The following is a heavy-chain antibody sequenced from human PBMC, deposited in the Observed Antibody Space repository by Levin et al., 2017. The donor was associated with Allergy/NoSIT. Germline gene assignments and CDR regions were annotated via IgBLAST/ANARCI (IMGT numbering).Heavy chain of an antibody. CDR3: SRGGDYVWGSYRYKGDF. D-gene: IGHD3-16*02. J-gene: IGHJ4*02. CDR1: GSSISSSDYY. Sequence: SETLSLTCTVSGSSISSSDYYWGWIRQPPGKGLEWIGSISYSGSTYYSPSLKSRVTISVDTSKNQFSLKLSSVTAADTAVYYCSRGGDYVWGSYRYKGDFWGQGTLVSVSS. V-gene: IGHV4-39*01. CDR2: ISYSGST.